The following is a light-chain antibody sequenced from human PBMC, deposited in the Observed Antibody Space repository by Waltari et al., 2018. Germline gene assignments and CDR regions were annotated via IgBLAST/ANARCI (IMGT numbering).Light chain of an antibody. J-gene: IGLJ3*02. V-gene: IGLV1-44*01. CDR3: AAWDDSLNGPV. CDR1: SPNIGSNT. Sequence: QSVLTQPPSASGTPGQRVTIPCSGSSPNIGSNTVNWYQQRPGTAPKLLIYSNDPRTSGVPDRFSGSKSGTSASLAISGLQAEGEADYYCAAWDDSLNGPVFGGGTKLTVL. CDR2: SND.